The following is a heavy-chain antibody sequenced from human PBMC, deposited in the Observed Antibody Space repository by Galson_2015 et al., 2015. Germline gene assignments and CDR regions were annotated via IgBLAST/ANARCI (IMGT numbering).Heavy chain of an antibody. V-gene: IGHV1-46*01. Sequence: SVKVSCKASGYTFTSYFMHWVRQAPGQGLEWMGIINPSGGSTSYAQKFQGRVTMTRDTSTSTVYMELSSLRSEDTAVYYCARVGEYDSSGYSPFDYWGQGTLVTVSS. D-gene: IGHD3-22*01. CDR1: GYTFTSYF. CDR3: ARVGEYDSSGYSPFDY. CDR2: INPSGGST. J-gene: IGHJ4*02.